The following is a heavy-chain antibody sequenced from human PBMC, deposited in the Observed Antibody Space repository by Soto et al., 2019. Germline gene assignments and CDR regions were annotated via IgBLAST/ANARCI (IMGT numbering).Heavy chain of an antibody. CDR1: GYSISSGYY. CDR3: ARLLGSSGWTRGNWFDP. J-gene: IGHJ5*02. CDR2: IYHSGSA. D-gene: IGHD6-19*01. V-gene: IGHV4-38-2*01. Sequence: SETLSLTCAVSGYSISSGYYWGWIRQPPGKGLEWIGSIYHSGSAYYNPSLKSRVTISVDTSKNQFSLKLSSVTAADTAVYYCARLLGSSGWTRGNWFDPCGQGTRVTVSS.